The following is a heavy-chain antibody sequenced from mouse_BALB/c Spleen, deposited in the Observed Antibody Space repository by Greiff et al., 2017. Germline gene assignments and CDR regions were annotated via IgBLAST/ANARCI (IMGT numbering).Heavy chain of an antibody. J-gene: IGHJ2*01. CDR3: TTITTVGFDY. CDR2: IYPGNSDT. D-gene: IGHD1-1*01. CDR1: GYTFTSYW. V-gene: IGHV1-5*01. Sequence: VHVKQSGTVLARPGASVKMSCKASGYTFTSYWMHWVKQRPGQGLEWIGAIYPGNSDTSYNQKFKGKAKLTAVTSTSTAYMELSSLTNEDSAVYYCTTITTVGFDYWGQGTTLTVSS.